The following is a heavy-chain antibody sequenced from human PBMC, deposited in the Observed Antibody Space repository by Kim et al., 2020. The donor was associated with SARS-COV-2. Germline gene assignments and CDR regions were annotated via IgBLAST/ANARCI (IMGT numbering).Heavy chain of an antibody. D-gene: IGHD3-10*01. CDR1: GFTFNNHG. J-gene: IGHJ4*02. CDR2: ISYDGSDK. V-gene: IGHV3-30*03. CDR3: ARDLSRGVIITAYFFDY. Sequence: GGSLRLSCAASGFTFNNHGMHWVRKAPGKGLEWVAVISYDGSDKYYADSVKGRFTISRDNSKSTLYLQMNSLKPEDTAVYYCARDLSRGVIITAYFFDYWGQGTLVTVSS.